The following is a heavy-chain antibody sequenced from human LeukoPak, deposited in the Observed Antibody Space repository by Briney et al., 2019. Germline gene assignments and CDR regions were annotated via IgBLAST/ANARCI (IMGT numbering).Heavy chain of an antibody. CDR1: GFTFSSYA. Sequence: PGGSLRLSCAASGFTFSSYARSWVRQAPGKGLEWVAFIRYDGSNKYYADSVKGRFTISRDNSKNTLYLQMNSLRAEDTAVYYCAKDRETMWAETNCFDPWGQGTLVTVSS. CDR2: IRYDGSNK. V-gene: IGHV3-30*02. D-gene: IGHD3-10*02. CDR3: AKDRETMWAETNCFDP. J-gene: IGHJ5*02.